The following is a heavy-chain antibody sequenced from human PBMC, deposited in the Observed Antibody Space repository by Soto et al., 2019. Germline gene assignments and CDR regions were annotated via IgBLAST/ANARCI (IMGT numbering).Heavy chain of an antibody. CDR1: GYTFTHYY. J-gene: IGHJ4*01. CDR2: INPNGGIT. Sequence: QVQLVQSGAEVKKPGASVRVSCTASGYTFTHYYIHWVRQAPGQGLEWMGIINPNGGITTYAQKIRAGFSMTRDTSTSTVYLEMSSLRSEDSAVYYCATSVNSAMAFAYWGHGPLVPVSS. CDR3: ATSVNSAMAFAY. D-gene: IGHD5-18*01. V-gene: IGHV1-46*01.